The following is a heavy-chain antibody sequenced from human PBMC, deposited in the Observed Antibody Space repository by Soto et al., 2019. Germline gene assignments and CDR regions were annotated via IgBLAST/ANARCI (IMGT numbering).Heavy chain of an antibody. CDR1: GFTFDDYA. J-gene: IGHJ4*02. V-gene: IGHV3-9*01. CDR3: VKGGIYQARSIDD. CDR2: ISWNSGSL. D-gene: IGHD1-26*01. Sequence: EVQLVESGGGLVQPGRSLRLSCAASGFTFDDYAMHWVRQAPGKGLEWVSGISWNSGSLGYADSVKGRFTISRDNAKNSLYLQMNSLSADDKALYYCVKGGIYQARSIDDWGQGTLVTVSA.